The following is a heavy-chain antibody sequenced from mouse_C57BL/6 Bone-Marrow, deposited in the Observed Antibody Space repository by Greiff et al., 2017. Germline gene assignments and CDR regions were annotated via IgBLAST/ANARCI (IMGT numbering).Heavy chain of an antibody. CDR1: GFSLTSYA. CDR3: ARDLLWGYYAMDY. CDR2: IWTGGGT. J-gene: IGHJ4*01. V-gene: IGHV2-9-1*01. Sequence: QVQLQQSGPGLVAPSQSLSITCTVSGFSLTSYAISWVRQPPGKGLEWLGVIWTGGGTNYNSALKSRLSISKDNSKSQVFLKMNSLQTDDTARYYCARDLLWGYYAMDYWGQGTSVTVSS. D-gene: IGHD2-1*01.